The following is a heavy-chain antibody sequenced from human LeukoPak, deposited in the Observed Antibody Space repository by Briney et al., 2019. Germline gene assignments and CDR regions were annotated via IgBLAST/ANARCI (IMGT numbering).Heavy chain of an antibody. J-gene: IGHJ4*02. V-gene: IGHV4-4*07. D-gene: IGHD3-10*02. CDR2: IYTTGST. CDR1: GGSIRSYY. Sequence: SETLSLTCTVSGGSIRSYYWNWIRQPAGNGPDWIGRIYTTGSTYYNPSLKSRVTMSVDTSKNQFSLKLRSLTAADTAVYYCARGRDGFMSDFDSWGQGTLVTVSS. CDR3: ARGRDGFMSDFDS.